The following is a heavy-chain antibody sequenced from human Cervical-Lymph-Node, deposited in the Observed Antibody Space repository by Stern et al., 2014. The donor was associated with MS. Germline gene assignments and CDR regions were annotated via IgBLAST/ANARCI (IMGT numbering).Heavy chain of an antibody. CDR3: ARRDVLTGFDVFDI. J-gene: IGHJ3*02. D-gene: IGHD3-9*01. Sequence: QLVQSGAEVKKPGESLKISCKASGYTFTTYWIGWVRQMPGNGLEWVGIIYPGDSDTRYRPSFQGQVPISADNSISTAYLQWRSLKASDTAMYYCARRDVLTGFDVFDIWGRGTMVTVSS. V-gene: IGHV5-51*03. CDR2: IYPGDSDT. CDR1: GYTFTTYW.